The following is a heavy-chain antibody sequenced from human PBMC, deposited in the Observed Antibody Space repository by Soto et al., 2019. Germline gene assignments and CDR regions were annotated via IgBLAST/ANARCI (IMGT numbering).Heavy chain of an antibody. D-gene: IGHD3-10*01. CDR3: ARDRGIRTYYYYGMDV. V-gene: IGHV1-3*01. Sequence: GASVKLSCKASGYTFTSYAMHWVRQAPGQRLEWMGWINAGNGNTKYSQKFQGRVTITRDTSASTAYMELSSLRSEDTAVYYCARDRGIRTYYYYGMDVWGQGTTVIVSS. CDR1: GYTFTSYA. J-gene: IGHJ6*02. CDR2: INAGNGNT.